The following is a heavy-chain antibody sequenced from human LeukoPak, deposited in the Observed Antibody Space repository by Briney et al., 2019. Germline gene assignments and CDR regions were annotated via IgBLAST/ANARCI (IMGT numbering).Heavy chain of an antibody. J-gene: IGHJ3*02. CDR2: TYYRSRWFT. CDR3: VRGSALDI. CDR1: EDSVSRNNAA. V-gene: IGHV6-1*01. Sequence: QTLSLTCAISEDSVSRNNAAWNWIRQSPSRGLEWLGRTYYRSRWFTDYALSVKSRITINPDTSRNQFSLQLNSVSPEDTAVYYCVRGSALDIWGQGTMVTVSS.